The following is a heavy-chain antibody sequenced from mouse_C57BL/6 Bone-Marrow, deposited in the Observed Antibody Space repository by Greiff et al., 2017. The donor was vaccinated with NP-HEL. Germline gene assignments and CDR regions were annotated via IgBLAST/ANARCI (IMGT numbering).Heavy chain of an antibody. V-gene: IGHV1-50*01. CDR2: IDPSDSYT. CDR3: ARGGTGTRGYAMDY. CDR1: GYTFTSYW. J-gene: IGHJ4*01. D-gene: IGHD4-1*01. Sequence: QVQLQQPGAELVKPGASVKLSCKASGYTFTSYWMQWVKQRPGQGLEWIGEIDPSDSYTNYNQKFKGKATLTVDTSSSTAYMQLSSLTSEDAAVYYCARGGTGTRGYAMDYWGQGTSVTVSS.